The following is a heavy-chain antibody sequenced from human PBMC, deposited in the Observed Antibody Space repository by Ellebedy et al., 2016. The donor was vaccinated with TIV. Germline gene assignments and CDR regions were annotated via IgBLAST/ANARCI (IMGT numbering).Heavy chain of an antibody. CDR3: ARDLAALVGYYYYGMDV. V-gene: IGHV1-2*02. J-gene: IGHJ6*02. D-gene: IGHD6-6*01. CDR1: GYTFTGYY. CDR2: INPNSGGT. Sequence: AASVKVSCKASGYTFTGYYMHWVRQAPGQGLEWMGWINPNSGGTNYAQKFQGRVTMTRDTSISTAYMELSRLRSDDTAVYYCARDLAALVGYYYYGMDVWGQGTTVTVSS.